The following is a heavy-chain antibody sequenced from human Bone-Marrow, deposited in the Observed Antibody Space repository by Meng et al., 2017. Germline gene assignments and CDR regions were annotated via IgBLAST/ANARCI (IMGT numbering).Heavy chain of an antibody. V-gene: IGHV3-30*01. D-gene: IGHD3-10*01. CDR3: ARSPGDYTMVRGVTYFDY. Sequence: GVGGVQPSRYLRLGCVGSEFTSSSWGMLLDRQALGKGLEWVKFISYHGSDKNYADSVKGRFTISRDNSKNTLYLQMNSLRAEDTAVYYCARSPGDYTMVRGVTYFDYWGQGTLVTVSS. CDR1: EFTSSSWG. J-gene: IGHJ4*02. CDR2: ISYHGSDK.